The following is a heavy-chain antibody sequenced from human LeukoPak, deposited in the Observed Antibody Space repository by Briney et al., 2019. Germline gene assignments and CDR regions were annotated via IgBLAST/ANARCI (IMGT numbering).Heavy chain of an antibody. J-gene: IGHJ4*02. CDR1: GFTVSSNY. CDR2: IYSGGST. CDR3: ARDILLAVGSGWSDY. V-gene: IGHV3-53*01. Sequence: GGSLRLSCAASGFTVSSNYMSWVRQAPGKGLEWVSVIYSGGSTYYADSVKGRFTISRDNSKNTLYLQMNSLRAEDTAVYYCARDILLAVGSGWSDYWGQGTLVTVSS. D-gene: IGHD6-19*01.